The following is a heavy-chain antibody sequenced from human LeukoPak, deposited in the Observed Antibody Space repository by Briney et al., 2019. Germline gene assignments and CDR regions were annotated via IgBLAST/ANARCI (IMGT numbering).Heavy chain of an antibody. V-gene: IGHV3-23*01. D-gene: IGHD5-24*01. CDR2: ISPSGDIK. Sequence: GGSLTLSCAASGIILSSYWMSWVRQAPGKGLEWVSGISPSGDIKYYVDSVKGRFTVSRDNSKNTLYLQINSLRDEDTAVYYCAKDDAWLQYNDWGQGTLVTVSS. CDR3: AKDDAWLQYND. CDR1: GIILSSYW. J-gene: IGHJ4*02.